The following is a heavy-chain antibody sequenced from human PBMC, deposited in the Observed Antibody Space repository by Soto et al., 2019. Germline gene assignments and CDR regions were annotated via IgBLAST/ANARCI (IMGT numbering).Heavy chain of an antibody. V-gene: IGHV2-5*01. CDR1: GFSLSTSGVG. D-gene: IGHD3-10*01. Sequence: SGPTLVKPTQTLTLTCTFSGFSLSTSGVGVGWIRQPPGKALEWLALIYWNDDKRYSPSLKSRLTITKDTSKNQVVLTMTNMDPVDTATYYCAHSGAQERLLWFGELFDWFDPWGQGTLVTVSS. CDR2: IYWNDDK. CDR3: AHSGAQERLLWFGELFDWFDP. J-gene: IGHJ5*02.